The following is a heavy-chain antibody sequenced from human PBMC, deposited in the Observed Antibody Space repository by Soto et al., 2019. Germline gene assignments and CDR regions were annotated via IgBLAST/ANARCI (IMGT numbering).Heavy chain of an antibody. D-gene: IGHD2-15*01. CDR3: VKETGYCSGGSCPIRWFDP. CDR1: GFTFSSYA. J-gene: IGHJ5*02. Sequence: GGSLRLSCSASGFTFSSYAMHWVRQAPGKGLEYVSAISSNGGSTYYADSVKGRFTISRDNSKNTLYLQMSSLRAEDTAVYYCVKETGYCSGGSCPIRWFDPWGQGTLVTVSS. CDR2: ISSNGGST. V-gene: IGHV3-64D*08.